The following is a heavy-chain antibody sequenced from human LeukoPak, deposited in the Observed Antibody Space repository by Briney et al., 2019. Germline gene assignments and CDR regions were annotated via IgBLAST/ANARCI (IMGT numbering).Heavy chain of an antibody. J-gene: IGHJ6*03. CDR1: GYTFTSYD. Sequence: ASVKVSCKASGYTFTSYDINWVRQATGQGLEWMGWMNPNSGNTGYAQKFQGRVTITRNTSISTAYMELSSLRSEDTAVYYCARADFWSGYPYSYYMDVWGKGTTVTASS. CDR2: MNPNSGNT. CDR3: ARADFWSGYPYSYYMDV. D-gene: IGHD3-3*01. V-gene: IGHV1-8*03.